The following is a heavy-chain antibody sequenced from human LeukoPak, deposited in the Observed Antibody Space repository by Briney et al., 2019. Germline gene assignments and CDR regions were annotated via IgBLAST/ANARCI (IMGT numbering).Heavy chain of an antibody. CDR3: ARVGRIAAAGSIRNWFDP. V-gene: IGHV3-7*03. CDR2: INPDGSAQ. Sequence: GGSLRLSCATSGFTFSSNWMSWVRHAPGRGLDWVANINPDGSAQYYAASVKGRFTVSRDNAKNSLYLQMSSLRSEDTAVYYCARVGRIAAAGSIRNWFDPWGQGTLVTVSS. CDR1: GFTFSSNW. J-gene: IGHJ5*02. D-gene: IGHD6-13*01.